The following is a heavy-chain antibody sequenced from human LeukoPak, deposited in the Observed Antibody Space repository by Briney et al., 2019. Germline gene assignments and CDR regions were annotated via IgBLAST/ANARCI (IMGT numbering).Heavy chain of an antibody. V-gene: IGHV4-30-2*01. CDR3: ARGSIAAAGRFDY. D-gene: IGHD6-13*01. J-gene: IGHJ4*02. Sequence: SQTLSLTCAVSGGSISSGGYSWSWIRQPPGKGLEWIGYIYHSGSTYYNPSLKSRVTISVDTSKNQFSLKLSSVTAADTAVYYCARGSIAAAGRFDYWGQGTLVTVSS. CDR1: GGSISSGGYS. CDR2: IYHSGST.